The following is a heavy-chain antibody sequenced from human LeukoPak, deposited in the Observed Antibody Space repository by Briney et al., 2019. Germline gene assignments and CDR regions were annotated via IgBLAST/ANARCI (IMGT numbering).Heavy chain of an antibody. D-gene: IGHD3-22*01. Sequence: PGGSLRLSCAASGFTFSSYAMSWVRQAPGKGLECVSAISGSGGSTYYADSVKGRFTISRDNSKNTLYLQMHSLRAEDTAAYYGAKYTLENYYVCSGYYWGQGTLVTVSS. J-gene: IGHJ4*02. CDR3: AKYTLENYYVCSGYY. V-gene: IGHV3-23*01. CDR2: ISGSGGST. CDR1: GFTFSSYA.